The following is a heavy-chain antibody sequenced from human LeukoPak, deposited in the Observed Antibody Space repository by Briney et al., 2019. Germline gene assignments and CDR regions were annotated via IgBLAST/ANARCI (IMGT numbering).Heavy chain of an antibody. CDR2: VKTKGDGGAA. Sequence: GGSLRLSCAASGITFTNAWLTWVRQAPGRGLEWVGRVKTKGDGGAADYAAPVKGRFTISRDDSTKTLYLQMNSLKTEDTAVYYCTTDRMIYATNWAVSWFDPWGQGTLVTVSS. CDR1: GITFTNAW. V-gene: IGHV3-15*01. CDR3: TTDRMIYATNWAVSWFDP. D-gene: IGHD2-8*01. J-gene: IGHJ5*02.